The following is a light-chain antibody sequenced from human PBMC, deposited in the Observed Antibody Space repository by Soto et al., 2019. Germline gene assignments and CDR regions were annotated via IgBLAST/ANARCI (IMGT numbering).Light chain of an antibody. CDR1: SSDVGGYKY. Sequence: QSALTQPASVSGSPGQSITISCTGTSSDVGGYKYVSWYQQHPDKAPKLIIFEVSNRPSGISSRFSGSKSGNTASLTISGLQAEDEADYYCQSYDSSPSGSGVFGGGTKLTVL. V-gene: IGLV2-14*01. J-gene: IGLJ2*01. CDR3: QSYDSSPSGSGV. CDR2: EVS.